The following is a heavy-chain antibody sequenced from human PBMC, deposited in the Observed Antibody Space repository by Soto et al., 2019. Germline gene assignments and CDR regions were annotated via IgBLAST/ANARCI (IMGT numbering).Heavy chain of an antibody. V-gene: IGHV3-33*01. CDR2: IWYDGSNK. Sequence: PGGSLRLSCAASGFTFSSYCMHWVRQAPGKGLEWVAVIWYDGSNKYYADSVKGRFTISRDNSKNTLYLQMNSLRAEDTAVYYCARGGRYYDILTGPHFADYWGQGTLVTVSS. D-gene: IGHD3-9*01. CDR1: GFTFSSYC. J-gene: IGHJ4*02. CDR3: ARGGRYYDILTGPHFADY.